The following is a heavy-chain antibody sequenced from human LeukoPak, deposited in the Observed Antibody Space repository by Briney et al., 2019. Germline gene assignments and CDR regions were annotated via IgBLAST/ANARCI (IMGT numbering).Heavy chain of an antibody. J-gene: IGHJ2*01. CDR3: ARAAYSSTWYSRYFDL. Sequence: GGSLRLSCAASGFSFSSYSMNWVRQAPGKGLEWVSSISGSSTYIYYADSVKGRFTISRDNAKNSLYLQMNSLRAGDTAVYYCARAAYSSTWYSRYFDLWGRGTLVTVSS. V-gene: IGHV3-21*01. CDR2: ISGSSTYI. D-gene: IGHD6-13*01. CDR1: GFSFSSYS.